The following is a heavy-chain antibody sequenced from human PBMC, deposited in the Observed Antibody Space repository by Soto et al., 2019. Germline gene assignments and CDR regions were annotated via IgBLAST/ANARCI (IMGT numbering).Heavy chain of an antibody. CDR3: ARDPFYSSGWYVVYYYYGMDV. V-gene: IGHV1-3*01. D-gene: IGHD6-19*01. Sequence: ASVKVSCKASGYTFTSYAMHWVRQAPGQRLEWMGWINAGNGNTKYSQKLKGRVTITRDTSASTAYMELSSLRSEDTAVYYCARDPFYSSGWYVVYYYYGMDVWGQGTTVTVS. CDR2: INAGNGNT. CDR1: GYTFTSYA. J-gene: IGHJ6*02.